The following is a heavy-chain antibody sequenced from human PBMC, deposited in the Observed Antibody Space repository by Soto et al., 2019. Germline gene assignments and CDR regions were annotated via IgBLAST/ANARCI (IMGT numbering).Heavy chain of an antibody. Sequence: QVQLQQWGAGLLKPSETLSLTCAVYGGSFSGYYWSWIRQPPGKGLEWIGEINHSGSTNYNPSLKSRVTISVDTSKNQFSLKLSSVTAADTAVYYCARGKGFSYGMDVWGQGTTVTVSS. CDR3: ARGKGFSYGMDV. CDR2: INHSGST. J-gene: IGHJ6*02. CDR1: GGSFSGYY. V-gene: IGHV4-34*01.